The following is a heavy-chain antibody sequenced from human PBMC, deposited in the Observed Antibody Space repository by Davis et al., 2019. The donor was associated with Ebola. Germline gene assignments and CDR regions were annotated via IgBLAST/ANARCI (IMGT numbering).Heavy chain of an antibody. Sequence: HSQTLSLTCAISGDSVAGGSGGWNWIRQSPSRGLEWLGRTYYSSKWYDGYAESVKSRINISPDTAKNQFSLQLDSVTPEDTAIYYCARGWLRSKFDYWGRGTLVTVSS. D-gene: IGHD5-12*01. CDR1: GDSVAGGSGG. V-gene: IGHV6-1*01. CDR2: TYYSSKWYD. J-gene: IGHJ4*02. CDR3: ARGWLRSKFDY.